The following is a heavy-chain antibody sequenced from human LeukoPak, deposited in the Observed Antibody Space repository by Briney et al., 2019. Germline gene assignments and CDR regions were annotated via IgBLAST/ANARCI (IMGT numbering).Heavy chain of an antibody. V-gene: IGHV3-48*03. CDR3: AREGRWLQFLDY. D-gene: IGHD5-24*01. CDR2: ISSSGSTI. Sequence: GGSLRLSCAASGFTFSSYGMNWVRQAPGKGLEWVSYISSSGSTIYYADSVKGRFTISRDNAKNSLYLQMNSLRAEDTAVYYCAREGRWLQFLDYWGQGTLVTVSS. J-gene: IGHJ4*02. CDR1: GFTFSSYG.